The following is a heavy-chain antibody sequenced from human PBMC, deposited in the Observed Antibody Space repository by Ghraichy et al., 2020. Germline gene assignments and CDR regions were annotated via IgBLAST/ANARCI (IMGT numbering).Heavy chain of an antibody. Sequence: GGSLRLSCAASGFTFSSYAMSWVRQAPGKGLEWVSAISGSGGSTYYADSVKGRFTISRDNSKNTLYLQMNSLRAEDTAVYYCAKDFVDTAMVLEDAFDIWGQGTMVTVSS. D-gene: IGHD5-18*01. CDR3: AKDFVDTAMVLEDAFDI. CDR1: GFTFSSYA. J-gene: IGHJ3*02. CDR2: ISGSGGST. V-gene: IGHV3-23*01.